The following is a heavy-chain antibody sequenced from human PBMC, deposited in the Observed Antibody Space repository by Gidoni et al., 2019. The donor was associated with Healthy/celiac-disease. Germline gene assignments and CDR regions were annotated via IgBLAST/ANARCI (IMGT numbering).Heavy chain of an antibody. D-gene: IGHD3-22*01. Sequence: QVQLVQSGAEVKKPGASVKVSCKASGYTFTSYDINWVRQATGQGLEWMGWMNPNSGNTGYAQKFQGRVTMTRNTSISTAYMELSSLRSEDTAVYYCARGYYYYDSSGYPRGFDPWGQGTLVTVSS. CDR3: ARGYYYYDSSGYPRGFDP. CDR2: MNPNSGNT. J-gene: IGHJ5*02. V-gene: IGHV1-8*01. CDR1: GYTFTSYD.